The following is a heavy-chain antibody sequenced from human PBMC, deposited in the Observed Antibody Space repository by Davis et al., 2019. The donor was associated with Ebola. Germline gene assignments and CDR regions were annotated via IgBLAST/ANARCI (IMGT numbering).Heavy chain of an antibody. CDR3: ARVLSYCSGGSCPGGSDH. CDR2: INTDGSRT. J-gene: IGHJ4*02. D-gene: IGHD2-15*01. CDR1: GFTFSSYW. V-gene: IGHV3-74*01. Sequence: PGGSLRLSCAASGFTFSSYWIHWVRQAPGKGLVWVSRINTDGSRTRDADSVKGRFTISRDNAKNTLYLQMNSLRAKDTAVDYGARVLSYCSGGSCPGGSDHWGQGTLVTVSS.